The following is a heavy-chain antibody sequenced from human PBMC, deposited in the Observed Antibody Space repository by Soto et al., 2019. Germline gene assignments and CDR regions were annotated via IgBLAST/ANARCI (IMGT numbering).Heavy chain of an antibody. J-gene: IGHJ4*02. CDR3: ARVTAGSGSYQIDL. Sequence: QLVESGGGLDKRGGSLRLSCVASGFPFSSFSLNWIRQAPGKGLEWVSSIGRVSTYIYYADSVRGRFTVSRDNAKNSVYLQMNGLTAEDSGIYYCARVTAGSGSYQIDLWGQGTLGTVSS. D-gene: IGHD3-10*01. V-gene: IGHV3-21*02. CDR2: IGRVSTYI. CDR1: GFPFSSFS.